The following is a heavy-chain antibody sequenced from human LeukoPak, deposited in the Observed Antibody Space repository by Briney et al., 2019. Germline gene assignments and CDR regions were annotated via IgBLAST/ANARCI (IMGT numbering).Heavy chain of an antibody. CDR1: GVSIYSYY. J-gene: IGHJ6*03. Sequence: SETLSLTCTISGVSIYSYYWSWIRQPPGNGREWIGYIYYSGTNNYNPPLKRRVTTSVNTSNNHFFLKLSPVTDADTAVYYWWREYYYYYMELWGKGTPVTVSS. V-gene: IGHV4-59*12. CDR2: IYYSGTN. CDR3: WREYYYYYMEL.